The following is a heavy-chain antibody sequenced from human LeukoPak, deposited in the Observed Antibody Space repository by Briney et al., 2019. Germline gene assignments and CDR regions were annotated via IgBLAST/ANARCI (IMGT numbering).Heavy chain of an antibody. Sequence: GGSLRLSCAASGFTFDDYPMHWVRQAPGKGLEWVSLISWDGSSTYYADSVKGRFTIFRDNSKNSLSLQMKSLRSEDTALYYCAKGQYNWNEGHCDFWGQGTLVTVSS. J-gene: IGHJ4*02. V-gene: IGHV3-43*01. CDR1: GFTFDDYP. D-gene: IGHD1-20*01. CDR3: AKGQYNWNEGHCDF. CDR2: ISWDGSST.